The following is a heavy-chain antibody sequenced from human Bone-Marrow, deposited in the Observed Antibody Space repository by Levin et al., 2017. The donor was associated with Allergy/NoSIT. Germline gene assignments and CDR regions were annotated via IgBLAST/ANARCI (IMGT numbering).Heavy chain of an antibody. Sequence: GGSLRLSCAASGFTFSGSEMNWVRQAPGKGLEWLSFISTGGSPIYYADSVKGRFTTSRDNAKNLLYLQMNSLRADDTAVYYCARELGPATISGDYGVDVWGQGTTVIVSS. V-gene: IGHV3-48*03. CDR3: ARELGPATISGDYGVDV. CDR2: ISTGGSPI. CDR1: GFTFSGSE. D-gene: IGHD2-2*02. J-gene: IGHJ6*02.